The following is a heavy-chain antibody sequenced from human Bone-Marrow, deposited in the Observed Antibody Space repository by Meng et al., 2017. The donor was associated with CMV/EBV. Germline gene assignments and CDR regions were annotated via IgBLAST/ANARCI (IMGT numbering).Heavy chain of an antibody. Sequence: GESLKISCEASGFTFTSYAMTWVRQAPGKGLEWVSSLSWTAERTHYADSVKGRFTISRDNSKNTVYLQMNSLRAEDTALYYCARDWSGGNSGFLDFWGQGTPVTVSS. J-gene: IGHJ4*02. CDR2: LSWTAERT. CDR3: ARDWSGGNSGFLDF. CDR1: GFTFTSYA. D-gene: IGHD4-23*01. V-gene: IGHV3-23*01.